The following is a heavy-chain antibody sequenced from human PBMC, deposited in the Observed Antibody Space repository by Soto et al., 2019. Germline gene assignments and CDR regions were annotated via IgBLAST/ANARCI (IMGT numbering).Heavy chain of an antibody. Sequence: QVQLRESGPGLVKSSETLSLTCTVSGGSISSYYWSWIRQPAGKGLEWIGRLYTSETVHYNPSLKSRVTMSVDTSKNQFSLRLISVTAADTAVYYCASISYVGGTDYWGQGTLVTVSS. CDR3: ASISYVGGTDY. CDR2: LYTSETV. J-gene: IGHJ4*02. CDR1: GGSISSYY. V-gene: IGHV4-4*07. D-gene: IGHD5-18*01.